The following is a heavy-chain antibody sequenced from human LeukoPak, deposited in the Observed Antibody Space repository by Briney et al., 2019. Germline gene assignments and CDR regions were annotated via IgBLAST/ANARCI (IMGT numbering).Heavy chain of an antibody. D-gene: IGHD5-18*01. V-gene: IGHV3-21*04. CDR3: ARDSKIQLWLRIVDYYGMDV. J-gene: IGHJ6*02. CDR2: ISSSSSYI. Sequence: PGGSLRLPCAASGFTFSSYSMNWVRQAPGKGLEWVSSISSSSSYIYYADSVKGRFTISRDNAKNSLYLQMNSLRAEDTAVYYCARDSKIQLWLRIVDYYGMDVWGQGTTVTVSS. CDR1: GFTFSSYS.